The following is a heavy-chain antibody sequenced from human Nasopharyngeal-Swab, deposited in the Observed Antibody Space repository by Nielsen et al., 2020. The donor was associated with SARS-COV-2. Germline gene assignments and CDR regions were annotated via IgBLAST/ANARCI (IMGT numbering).Heavy chain of an antibody. V-gene: IGHV3-9*01. D-gene: IGHD5-12*01. CDR3: ATLGGYSGYDSEYGMDV. Sequence: SLKISCAASGFTFYDCAMHWVRQAPGKGLEWVSGISWNSGSIGYADSVKGRFTISRDNAKNSLYLQMNSLRAEDTALYYCATLGGYSGYDSEYGMDVWGQGTTVTVSS. CDR2: ISWNSGSI. J-gene: IGHJ6*02. CDR1: GFTFYDCA.